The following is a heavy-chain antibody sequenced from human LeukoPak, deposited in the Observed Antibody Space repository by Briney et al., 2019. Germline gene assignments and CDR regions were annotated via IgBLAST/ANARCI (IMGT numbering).Heavy chain of an antibody. J-gene: IGHJ4*02. CDR3: AKGHRSGWSGLSDY. V-gene: IGHV3-9*01. Sequence: GGSLRLSCAASGFTFSSYEMNWVRQAPGKGLEWVSGISWNSGSIGYADSVKGRFTISRDNAKNSLYLQMNSLRAEDTALYYCAKGHRSGWSGLSDYWGQGTLVTVSS. CDR1: GFTFSSYE. D-gene: IGHD6-19*01. CDR2: ISWNSGSI.